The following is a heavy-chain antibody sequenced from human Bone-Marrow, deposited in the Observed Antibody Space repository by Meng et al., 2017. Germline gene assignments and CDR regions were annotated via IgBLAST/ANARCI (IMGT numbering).Heavy chain of an antibody. CDR2: IKSNTDGGTA. D-gene: IGHD1-26*01. V-gene: IGHV3-15*01. CDR1: GFDFNNAW. Sequence: VESGGELVKPGGSLSLSWSVSGFDFNNAWMSGVRKAPGKGLEWVGRIKSNTDGGTAEYAAPVTGRFTISRDDSKSTLYLQMSGLRIDDTGVYYCTWDDKAVSDYWGQGTLVTVSS. J-gene: IGHJ4*02. CDR3: TWDDKAVSDY.